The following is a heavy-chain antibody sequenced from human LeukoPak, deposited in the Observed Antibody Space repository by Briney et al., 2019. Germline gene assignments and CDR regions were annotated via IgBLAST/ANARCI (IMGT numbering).Heavy chain of an antibody. D-gene: IGHD2-15*01. CDR3: ATLYCSSGTCYSWGDY. Sequence: ASVKVSCKASGYTFTSYDINWVRQATGQGLEWMGWMNPNSGNTGYAQKFQGRVTMTRNTSISTAYMELSSLRSEDTAVYYCATLYCSSGTCYSWGDYWGQGTLVTVSS. CDR2: MNPNSGNT. J-gene: IGHJ4*02. V-gene: IGHV1-8*01. CDR1: GYTFTSYD.